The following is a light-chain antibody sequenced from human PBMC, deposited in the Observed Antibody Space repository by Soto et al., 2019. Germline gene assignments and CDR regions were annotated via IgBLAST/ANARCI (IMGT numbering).Light chain of an antibody. Sequence: NFMLTQPHSVSESPGKTVTISCTRSSGSIASNYVQWYQQRPGSAPTTVIYEDNQRPSGVPDRFSGSIDSSSNSASLTISGLKTEDEADYYCQSYDSSMWLFGGGTKLTVL. CDR1: SGSIASNY. CDR2: EDN. V-gene: IGLV6-57*04. CDR3: QSYDSSMWL. J-gene: IGLJ3*02.